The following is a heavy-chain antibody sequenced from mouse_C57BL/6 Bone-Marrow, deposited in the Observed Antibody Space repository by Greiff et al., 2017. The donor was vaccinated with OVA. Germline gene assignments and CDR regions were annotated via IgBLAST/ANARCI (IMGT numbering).Heavy chain of an antibody. CDR1: GYTFTSYG. Sequence: VQLQQSGAELVRPGSSVKMSCKTSGYTFTSYGINWVKQRPGQGLEWIGYIYIGTGYTEYNEKFKGQATLTSDTSSSTAYMQLSSLTSEDSAIYFCARDEAGRGDYWGQGTSVTVSS. CDR3: ARDEAGRGDY. D-gene: IGHD4-1*01. V-gene: IGHV1-58*01. J-gene: IGHJ4*01. CDR2: IYIGTGYT.